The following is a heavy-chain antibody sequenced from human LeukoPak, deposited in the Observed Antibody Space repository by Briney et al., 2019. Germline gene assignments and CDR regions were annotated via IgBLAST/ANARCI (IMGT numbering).Heavy chain of an antibody. D-gene: IGHD3-10*01. CDR1: GFTFSSYE. J-gene: IGHJ6*03. CDR2: ISSSGSTI. CDR3: ARDYGSGSYYNYMDV. V-gene: IGHV3-48*03. Sequence: GGSLRLSCAASGFTFSSYEMNWVRQAPGKGLEWVSYISSSGSTIYYADSVKGRFTISRDNAKNSLYLQMNSLRAEDTALYHCARDYGSGSYYNYMDVWGKGTTVTISS.